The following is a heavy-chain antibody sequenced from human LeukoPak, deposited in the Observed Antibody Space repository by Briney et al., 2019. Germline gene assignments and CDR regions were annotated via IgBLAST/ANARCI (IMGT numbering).Heavy chain of an antibody. D-gene: IGHD3-3*02. V-gene: IGHV3-NL1*01. Sequence: PGGSLSLSCAASGFTFSSYGMHWVRQAPGKGLEWVSILYSGSSTYYADSVEGRFIVSRDSSKNTLSLQMNDLRAEDTAVYYCARVGDHFHWYLDLWGRGTMVTVSS. J-gene: IGHJ2*01. CDR3: ARVGDHFHWYLDL. CDR2: LYSGSST. CDR1: GFTFSSYG.